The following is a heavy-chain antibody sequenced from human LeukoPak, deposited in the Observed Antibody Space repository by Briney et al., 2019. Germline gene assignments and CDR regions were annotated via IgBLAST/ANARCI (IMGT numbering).Heavy chain of an antibody. CDR1: GGSVKSRTYY. J-gene: IGHJ5*02. V-gene: IGHV4-39*07. Sequence: PSETLSLTCTVSGGSVKSRTYYWGWIRQPPGKGLEWIGSIFYTGSTHYNPSLKSRVTMSVDTSKSQFSLNLMSVTAADTAVYYCTRDTGTTGEVKFDPWGQGTLVTVSS. CDR3: TRDTGTTGEVKFDP. CDR2: IFYTGST. D-gene: IGHD4-17*01.